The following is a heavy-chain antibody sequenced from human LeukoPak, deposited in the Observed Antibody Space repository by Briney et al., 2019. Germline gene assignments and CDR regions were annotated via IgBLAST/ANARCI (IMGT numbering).Heavy chain of an antibody. Sequence: GGSLRLSCAASGFTFSSYGMSWVHQAPGKGLEWVSAISGSGGSTYYADSVKGRFTISRDNSKNTLYLQMNSLRAEDTAVYYCAKVECGGDCYYNYYFDYWGQGTLVTVSS. CDR2: ISGSGGST. J-gene: IGHJ4*02. D-gene: IGHD2-21*02. CDR3: AKVECGGDCYYNYYFDY. CDR1: GFTFSSYG. V-gene: IGHV3-23*01.